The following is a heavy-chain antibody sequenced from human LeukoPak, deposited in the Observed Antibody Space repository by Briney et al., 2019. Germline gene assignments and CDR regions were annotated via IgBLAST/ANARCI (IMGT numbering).Heavy chain of an antibody. J-gene: IGHJ4*02. CDR1: GFTSSSYG. V-gene: IGHV3-30*18. D-gene: IGHD3-16*01. Sequence: PGGSLRLSCAASGFTSSSYGMHWVRQAPGKGLEWVAVISYDGSNKYYADSVKGRFTISRDDSKDTLYLQMNSLRAEDTAVYYCAKRSKSPSLGESTIDYWGQGTLVTVSS. CDR2: ISYDGSNK. CDR3: AKRSKSPSLGESTIDY.